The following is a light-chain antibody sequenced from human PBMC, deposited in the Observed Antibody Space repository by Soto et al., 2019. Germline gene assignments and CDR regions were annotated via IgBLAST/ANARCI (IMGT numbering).Light chain of an antibody. CDR3: QQYGSSPLLT. Sequence: EIVLTQSPGTLSLSPGERATLSCRASQSVSSSYLAWYQQKPGQAPRLLIYGASSRATGIPDRFSGSGSGTDFTLTISRLEPEDFAVYYCQQYGSSPLLTFGGGNKGEIK. CDR1: QSVSSSY. V-gene: IGKV3-20*01. CDR2: GAS. J-gene: IGKJ4*01.